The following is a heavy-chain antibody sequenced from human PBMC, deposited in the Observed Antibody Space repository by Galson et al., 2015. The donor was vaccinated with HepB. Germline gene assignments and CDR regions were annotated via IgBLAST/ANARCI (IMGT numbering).Heavy chain of an antibody. CDR3: ARDRAYSQFDF. J-gene: IGHJ4*02. Sequence: SLRLSCAASGFSFNNSWMNWVRQAPGKGPEWVASMNPDGSANYYVGSVRGRYTISRDNAKNSLYLQMDSLRADDPAVYYCARDRAYSQFDFWGQGTPVTVSS. V-gene: IGHV3-7*03. D-gene: IGHD4-11*01. CDR1: GFSFNNSW. CDR2: MNPDGSAN.